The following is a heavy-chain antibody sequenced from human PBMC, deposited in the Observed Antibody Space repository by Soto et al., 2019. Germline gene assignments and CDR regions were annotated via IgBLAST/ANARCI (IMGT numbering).Heavy chain of an antibody. CDR3: AREAPTDINWFDP. Sequence: PGESLKISCAASGFTFSSYSMNWVRQAPGKGLEWVSYISSSSSTIYYADSVKGRFTISRDNAKNSLYLQMNSLRDEDTAVYYCAREAPTDINWFDPWAQGTPVTVSS. V-gene: IGHV3-48*02. CDR2: ISSSSSTI. D-gene: IGHD4-17*01. J-gene: IGHJ5*02. CDR1: GFTFSSYS.